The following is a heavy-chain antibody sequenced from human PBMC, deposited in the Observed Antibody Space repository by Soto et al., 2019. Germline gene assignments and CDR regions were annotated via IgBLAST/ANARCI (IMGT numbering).Heavy chain of an antibody. J-gene: IGHJ4*02. V-gene: IGHV5-51*01. CDR1: GYNFTTFW. CDR2: IYPGDSET. Sequence: GESLKISCKGSGYNFTTFWIGWVRQMPGKGLAWMGIIYPGDSETKYSPDFEGQVTISADRSTNTAYLQWRSLRASDTAMYYCARLGFPGAIYFDSWGLGTLVTVSS. CDR3: ARLGFPGAIYFDS.